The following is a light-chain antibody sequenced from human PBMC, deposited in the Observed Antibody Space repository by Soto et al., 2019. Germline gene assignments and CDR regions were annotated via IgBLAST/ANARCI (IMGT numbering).Light chain of an antibody. CDR2: RAS. Sequence: DIQMTQSPSTLSASVGDRVTITCRASQRISTWLAWYQQKPGIAPKLLIHRASNLEDGVPSRFSGSGSGTEFILTISSLQPDDSATYYCQQYNSFPVTFGQGTKVEIK. CDR3: QQYNSFPVT. J-gene: IGKJ1*01. CDR1: QRISTW. V-gene: IGKV1-5*03.